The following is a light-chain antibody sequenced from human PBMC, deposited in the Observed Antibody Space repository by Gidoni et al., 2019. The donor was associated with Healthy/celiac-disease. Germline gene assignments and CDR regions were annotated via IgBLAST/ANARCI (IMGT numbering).Light chain of an antibody. J-gene: IGKJ3*01. V-gene: IGKV1-33*01. CDR2: DAS. CDR3: QQYDNLLFT. CDR1: PDISNY. Sequence: IQMTQSPSSLSASVGDRVTITCQASPDISNYFNWYQQKPGKAPKLLIYDASNLETGVPSRFSGSGSGTDFTFTISSMQPEDIATDYCQQYDNLLFTFGPGTKVDIK.